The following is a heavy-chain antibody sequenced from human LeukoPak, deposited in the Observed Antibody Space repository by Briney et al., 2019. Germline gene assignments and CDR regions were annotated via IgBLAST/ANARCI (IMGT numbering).Heavy chain of an antibody. CDR2: INHSGST. Sequence: SSETLSLTCAVYGGSFSGYYWSWIRQPPGKGLEWIGEINHSGSTNYNPSLKSRVTISVDTSKNQFSLKLSSVTAADTAVYYCARDLVERRRDAFDIWGQGTMVTVSS. CDR3: ARDLVERRRDAFDI. CDR1: GGSFSGYY. D-gene: IGHD1-1*01. J-gene: IGHJ3*02. V-gene: IGHV4-34*01.